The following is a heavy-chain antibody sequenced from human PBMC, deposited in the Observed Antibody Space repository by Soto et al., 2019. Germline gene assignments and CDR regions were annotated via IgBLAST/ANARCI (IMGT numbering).Heavy chain of an antibody. D-gene: IGHD1-1*01. Sequence: GGSLRLSCAASGFTFTVYAMSWVRQAPGKGLEWVSGISGSGGSTYYADSVKGRFTISRDNSKNTLYLQMNNLRAEDTAVYYCAKRPQPRGRSYFDYWGQGTLVTASS. V-gene: IGHV3-23*01. CDR2: ISGSGGST. CDR3: AKRPQPRGRSYFDY. CDR1: GFTFTVYA. J-gene: IGHJ4*02.